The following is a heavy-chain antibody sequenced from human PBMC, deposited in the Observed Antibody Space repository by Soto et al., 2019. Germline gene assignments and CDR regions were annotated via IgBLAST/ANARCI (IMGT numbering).Heavy chain of an antibody. J-gene: IGHJ4*02. Sequence: GGSLRLSCSASGFTFDDYAMHWVRQAPGKGLEWVSGISWNSGSIGYADSVKGRFTISRDNAKNSLYLQMNSLRAEDTALYYCAKDMVSIAARAIDYWGQGTLVTVSS. D-gene: IGHD6-6*01. CDR2: ISWNSGSI. V-gene: IGHV3-9*01. CDR1: GFTFDDYA. CDR3: AKDMVSIAARAIDY.